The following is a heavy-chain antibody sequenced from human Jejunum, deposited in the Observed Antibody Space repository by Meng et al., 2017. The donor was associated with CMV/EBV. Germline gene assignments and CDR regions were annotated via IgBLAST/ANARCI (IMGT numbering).Heavy chain of an antibody. CDR3: ARDAGPSTD. V-gene: IGHV1-69*08. D-gene: IGHD2-8*02. Sequence: SWDASGGTFNSSHHMRVRQAPGQGCGWVGNVMALLSTTSYAGEFPGRVTFTADKSTSTVYMEINSLTSEDTAVYFCARDAGPSTDWGQGTLVTVSS. CDR1: GGTFNSSH. J-gene: IGHJ4*02. CDR2: VMALLSTT.